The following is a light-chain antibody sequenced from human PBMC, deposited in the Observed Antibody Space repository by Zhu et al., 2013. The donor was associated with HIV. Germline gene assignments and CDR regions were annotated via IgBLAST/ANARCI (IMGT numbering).Light chain of an antibody. CDR2: DAS. V-gene: IGKV1-13*02. CDR3: QRFGSSVTWT. Sequence: IQLTQSPSSLSASVGVTVTIACRASEDVRSAVAWYQHQPGKEPKLLVYDASTLDDGVPSRFSGSGSGTEFTLTITGLEPEDFGMYFCQRFGSSVTWTFGQGTKLEIK. CDR1: EDVRSA. J-gene: IGKJ1*01.